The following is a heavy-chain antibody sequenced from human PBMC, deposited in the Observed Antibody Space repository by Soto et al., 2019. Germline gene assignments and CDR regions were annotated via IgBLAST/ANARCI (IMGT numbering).Heavy chain of an antibody. CDR3: ARDNYCSSTSCINWFDP. D-gene: IGHD2-2*01. J-gene: IGHJ5*02. V-gene: IGHV4-59*01. CDR1: GGSISSYY. Sequence: SETLSLTCTVSGGSISSYYWSWIRQPPGKGLEWIGYIYYSGSTNYNPSLKSRVTISVDTSKNQFSLKLSSVTAADTAVYYCARDNYCSSTSCINWFDPRGQGTLVTVSS. CDR2: IYYSGST.